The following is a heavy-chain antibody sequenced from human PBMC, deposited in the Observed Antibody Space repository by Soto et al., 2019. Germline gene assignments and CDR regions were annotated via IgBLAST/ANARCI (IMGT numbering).Heavy chain of an antibody. CDR3: ARHGPIAAAGTVFDY. V-gene: IGHV4-59*08. CDR2: IYYSGST. CDR1: GGSIRSYD. D-gene: IGHD6-13*01. J-gene: IGHJ4*02. Sequence: SETLSLTCTVSGGSIRSYDWSWIRQPPGKGLEWIGYIYYSGSTNYNPSLKSRVTISVDTSKNQFSLKLSSVTAADTAVYYCARHGPIAAAGTVFDYWGQGTLVTVSS.